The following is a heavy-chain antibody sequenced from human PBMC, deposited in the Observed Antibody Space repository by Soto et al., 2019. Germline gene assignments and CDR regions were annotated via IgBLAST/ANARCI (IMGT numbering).Heavy chain of an antibody. J-gene: IGHJ4*02. CDR3: ARDSVGSGYD. CDR1: GGAISSYY. Sequence: QVQLQESGPGLVKPSETLSLTCTVSGGAISSYYWSWIRQPPGQRLEWIGYIYYSGSTNYNPSLTSRVTISVDTSKNQSALELRSVTAADTAVYYCARDSVGSGYDWGQGTLVTVSS. V-gene: IGHV4-59*01. D-gene: IGHD5-12*01. CDR2: IYYSGST.